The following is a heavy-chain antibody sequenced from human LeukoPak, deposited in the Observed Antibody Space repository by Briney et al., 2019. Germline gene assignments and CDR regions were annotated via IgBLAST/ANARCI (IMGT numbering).Heavy chain of an antibody. CDR1: GFTFSSYA. CDR2: ISGSGGST. CDR3: ARNSGSYSQIDY. Sequence: GGSLRLSCAASGFTFSSYAMSWVRQAPGKGLEWVSGISGSGGSTYYADSVKGRFTISRDNPKNTLYLQMNSLRAEDTAVYYCARNSGSYSQIDYWGQGTLVTVSS. D-gene: IGHD1-26*01. V-gene: IGHV3-23*01. J-gene: IGHJ4*02.